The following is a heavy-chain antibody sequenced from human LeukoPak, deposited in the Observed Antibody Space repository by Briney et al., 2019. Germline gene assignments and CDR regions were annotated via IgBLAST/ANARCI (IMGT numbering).Heavy chain of an antibody. Sequence: ASVEVSCKASGGTFSSYAISWVRQAPGQGLEWMGRIIPILGIANYAQKFQGRVTITADKSTSTAYMELSSLRSEDTAVYYCARGKRIEPGYYYDSSGYYVYWGQGTLVTVSS. CDR1: GGTFSSYA. CDR3: ARGKRIEPGYYYDSSGYYVY. V-gene: IGHV1-69*04. D-gene: IGHD3-22*01. CDR2: IIPILGIA. J-gene: IGHJ4*02.